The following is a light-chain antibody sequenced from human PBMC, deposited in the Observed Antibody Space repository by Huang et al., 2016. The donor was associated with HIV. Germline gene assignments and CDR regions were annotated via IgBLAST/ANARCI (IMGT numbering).Light chain of an antibody. J-gene: IGKJ1*01. Sequence: DIVMTQSPLFLSVSPGEPASISCTSSQSLLHSRTFNFLDWYRQKPGQSPQLLLCLASKQASGVPVRYSGSGSGTNFTLRISAVEPEDAATYYCMQSLQTPRAFGQGTRVEVK. CDR3: MQSLQTPRA. V-gene: IGKV2-28*01. CDR1: QSLLHSRTFNF. CDR2: LAS.